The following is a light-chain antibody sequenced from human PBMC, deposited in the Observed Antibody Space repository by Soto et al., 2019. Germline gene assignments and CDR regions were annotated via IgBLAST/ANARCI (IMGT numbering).Light chain of an antibody. CDR2: RNN. Sequence: HSALTKPPSASGIPGQRVTISCSGSSSNIGSNYVCWYQQLPGTSPKLLIYRNNQRPSGVPDRFSGSKSGTSASLAISGLRSDDEADYYCATWDDSLTGYVFGTGTKVTVL. CDR3: ATWDDSLTGYV. CDR1: SSNIGSNY. V-gene: IGLV1-47*01. J-gene: IGLJ1*01.